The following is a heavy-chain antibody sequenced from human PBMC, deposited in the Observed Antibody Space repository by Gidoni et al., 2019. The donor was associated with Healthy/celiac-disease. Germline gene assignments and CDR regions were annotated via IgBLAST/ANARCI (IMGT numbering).Heavy chain of an antibody. Sequence: EVHLVPSGAEVQKPGESLKISSEGSGYSFTSYWIGGVRQLPGKGLAWMGIIYPGDSDTRDSPSCQGQVTISADKSISTAYLQWSSLKASDTAMYYCARRCSSGWYGRDYWGQGTLVTVSS. J-gene: IGHJ4*02. CDR2: IYPGDSDT. CDR1: GYSFTSYW. V-gene: IGHV5-51*01. CDR3: ARRCSSGWYGRDY. D-gene: IGHD6-19*01.